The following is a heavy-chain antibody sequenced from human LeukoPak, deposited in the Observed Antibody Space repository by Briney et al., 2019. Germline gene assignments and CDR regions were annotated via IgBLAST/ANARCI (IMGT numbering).Heavy chain of an antibody. V-gene: IGHV4-38-2*02. Sequence: SETLSLTCTVSGYSISSGYYWGWIRQPPGKGLEWIGSIYHSGSTYYNPSLKSRVTISVDTSKNQFSLKLSSVTAADTAVYYCATRTGYSSGWFDYWGQGTLVTVSS. J-gene: IGHJ4*02. CDR2: IYHSGST. D-gene: IGHD6-19*01. CDR3: ATRTGYSSGWFDY. CDR1: GYSISSGYY.